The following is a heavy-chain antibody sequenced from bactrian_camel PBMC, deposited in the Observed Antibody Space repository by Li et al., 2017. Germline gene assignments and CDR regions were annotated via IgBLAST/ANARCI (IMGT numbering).Heavy chain of an antibody. V-gene: IGHV3S55*01. CDR2: VDDDGST. CDR1: GYAYASYC. D-gene: IGHD4*01. J-gene: IGHJ4*01. Sequence: HVQLVESGGAAVPAGGSLSLSCAASGYAYASYCMAWFRQSPGKEREGVAEVDDDGSTVYEEPVKGRFTISKDNAKRALYLQMDNLKPEDTAMYYCAATGPRPRSDDAWSRPDEYAYWGRGTQVTVS. CDR3: AATGPRPRSDDAWSRPDEYAY.